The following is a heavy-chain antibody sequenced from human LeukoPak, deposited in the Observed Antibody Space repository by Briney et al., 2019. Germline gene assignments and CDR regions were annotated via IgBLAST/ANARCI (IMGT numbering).Heavy chain of an antibody. CDR2: INHSGST. CDR1: GGSFSGYY. V-gene: IGHV4-34*01. Sequence: PSETLSLTCAVYGGSFSGYYWSWIRQPPGKGLEWIGEINHSGSTNSNPSLKRRVTISLDTSTNQFSLKLSSVTAADTAVYYCARGRQGMVRGVIGSETNYYHSNYMDVWGKGTTVTISS. J-gene: IGHJ6*03. CDR3: ARGRQGMVRGVIGSETNYYHSNYMDV. D-gene: IGHD3-10*01.